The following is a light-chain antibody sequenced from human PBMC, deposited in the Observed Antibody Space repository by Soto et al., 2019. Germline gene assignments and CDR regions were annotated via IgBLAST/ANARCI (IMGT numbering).Light chain of an antibody. CDR3: AAWDDSLNGSVV. J-gene: IGLJ2*01. V-gene: IGLV1-44*01. Sequence: QSVLTQPPSASGTPGQTVTISCSGSSSNIGSNTVNWYQQLPGTAPKLLIYSNNQRPSGVPDRISGSRSVTSASLAISGLQSEDEADYYCAAWDDSLNGSVVFGGGTKLTVL. CDR1: SSNIGSNT. CDR2: SNN.